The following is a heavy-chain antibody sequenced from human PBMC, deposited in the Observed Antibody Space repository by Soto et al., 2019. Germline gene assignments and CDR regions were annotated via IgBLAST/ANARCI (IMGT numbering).Heavy chain of an antibody. D-gene: IGHD3-9*01. CDR2: IIPIFGTA. V-gene: IGHV1-69*06. Sequence: ASVKVSCKASGGTFSSYAISWVRQAPGQGLEWMGGIIPIFGTANYAQKFQGRVTITADKSTSTAYMELSSLRSEDTAVYYCARDGDYDILTGYYTGGYYHYGMDVWGQGTTVTVSS. CDR1: GGTFSSYA. J-gene: IGHJ6*02. CDR3: ARDGDYDILTGYYTGGYYHYGMDV.